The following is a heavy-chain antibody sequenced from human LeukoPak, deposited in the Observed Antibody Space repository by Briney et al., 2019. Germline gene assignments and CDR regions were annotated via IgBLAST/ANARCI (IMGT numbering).Heavy chain of an antibody. V-gene: IGHV4-34*01. CDR3: ARGLWSEDY. J-gene: IGHJ4*02. Sequence: PSETLSLTCVVYGGSSSGYYWSWIRQPPGKGVEWIGEITHSGSTNYNLPLKSRVTISLDTSKNLFSLNLNSVTAADTAVYYCARGLWSEDYWGQGTLVTVSS. CDR2: ITHSGST. CDR1: GGSSSGYY. D-gene: IGHD3-3*01.